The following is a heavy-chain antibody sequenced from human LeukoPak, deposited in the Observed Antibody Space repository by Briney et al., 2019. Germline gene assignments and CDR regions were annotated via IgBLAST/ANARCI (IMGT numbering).Heavy chain of an antibody. CDR1: GASITSYY. V-gene: IGHV4-59*01. J-gene: IGHJ4*02. D-gene: IGHD1-26*01. Sequence: KPSETLSLTCTVSGASITSYYWTWIRQPLKGLEWIGCYSGSTNYNPSLKSRVTISVDTSKNQFSLKLTSVTAADTAVYYCARGARLGAARPQYFDYWGQGILVTVPS. CDR3: ARGARLGAARPQYFDY. CDR2: YSGST.